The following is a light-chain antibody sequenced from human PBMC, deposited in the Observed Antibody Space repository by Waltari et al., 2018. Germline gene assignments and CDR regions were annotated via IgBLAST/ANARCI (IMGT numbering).Light chain of an antibody. V-gene: IGLV2-14*03. Sequence: QSALTQPASVSGSPGQSITISCTGTSSDVGVHNYVSWYQQHPGKAPKLMIYAVNKRPSGVSDRCSGARSGNTASLTISGLQAEDEADYYCSSYTTSNTWVFGGGTKLTVL. CDR1: SSDVGVHNY. CDR2: AVN. CDR3: SSYTTSNTWV. J-gene: IGLJ3*02.